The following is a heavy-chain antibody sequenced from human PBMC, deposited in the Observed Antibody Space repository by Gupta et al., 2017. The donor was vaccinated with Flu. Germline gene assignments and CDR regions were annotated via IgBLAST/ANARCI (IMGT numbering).Heavy chain of an antibody. D-gene: IGHD5-18*01. Sequence: QVQLQQSGPGLVKPSQTLSLTCAISGDSVSSNSVAWNWIRQSPSRGLEWLGRTYYRSKWYNDYAVSVKSRITFNADTSKNQISLQLSSVTPEDTAVYYCTSTFPGYSYGQWGQGTLVTVSS. V-gene: IGHV6-1*01. J-gene: IGHJ4*02. CDR2: TYYRSKWYN. CDR3: TSTFPGYSYGQ. CDR1: GDSVSSNSVA.